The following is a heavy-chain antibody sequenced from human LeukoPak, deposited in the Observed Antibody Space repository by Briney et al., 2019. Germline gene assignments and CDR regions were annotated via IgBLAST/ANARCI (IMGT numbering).Heavy chain of an antibody. J-gene: IGHJ4*02. CDR3: ARGPPAGYSGYIGDY. CDR1: GFTFSSYW. CDR2: INSDGSST. V-gene: IGHV3-74*01. D-gene: IGHD5-12*01. Sequence: GGSLRLSCAASGFTFSSYWMHWVHQAPGKGLVWVSRINSDGSSTSYADSVKGRFTISRDNAKNTLYLQMNSLRAEDTAVYYCARGPPAGYSGYIGDYWGQGTLVTVSS.